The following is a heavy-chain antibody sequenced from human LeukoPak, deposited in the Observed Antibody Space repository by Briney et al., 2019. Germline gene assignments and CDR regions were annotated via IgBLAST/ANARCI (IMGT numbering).Heavy chain of an antibody. Sequence: SETLSLTCTVSRDSISTSSYYWGWIRQPPGKGLEWLGSIYYSGSTYYNPSLKSRVTISVDTSKNQFSLNLYSVTAADTAVFYCARSYYYDYRQIDYWGQGTLVTVSS. CDR1: RDSISTSSYY. CDR3: ARSYYYDYRQIDY. V-gene: IGHV4-39*01. D-gene: IGHD3-22*01. CDR2: IYYSGST. J-gene: IGHJ4*02.